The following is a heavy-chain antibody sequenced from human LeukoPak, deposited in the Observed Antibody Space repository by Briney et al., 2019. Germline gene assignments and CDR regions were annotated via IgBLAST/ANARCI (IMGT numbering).Heavy chain of an antibody. CDR2: MNPNSGNT. J-gene: IGHJ4*02. CDR1: GYTFTSYD. Sequence: GASVKVSCKASGYTFTSYDINWVRQATGQGLEWMGWMNPNSGNTGYAQKFQGRVTMTRNTSISTAYMELSSLRSEDTAVYYCARYYYYDSSGYYQSYTDYWGQGTLVTVSS. V-gene: IGHV1-8*01. CDR3: ARYYYYDSSGYYQSYTDY. D-gene: IGHD3-22*01.